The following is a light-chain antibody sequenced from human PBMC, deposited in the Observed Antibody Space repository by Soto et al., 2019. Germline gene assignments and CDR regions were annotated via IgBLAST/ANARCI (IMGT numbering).Light chain of an antibody. J-gene: IGLJ2*01. CDR2: GDN. CDR1: SSNIGAGYN. V-gene: IGLV1-40*01. Sequence: QSVLTQPPSVSGDPGQRVTISCIGGSSNIGAGYNVHWYQQLPGTAPKLLISGDNNRPSGVPDRFSGSKSGTSASLAITGLQDEDEADYYCQSYDRSLSGSRVVFGGGTKLTVL. CDR3: QSYDRSLSGSRVV.